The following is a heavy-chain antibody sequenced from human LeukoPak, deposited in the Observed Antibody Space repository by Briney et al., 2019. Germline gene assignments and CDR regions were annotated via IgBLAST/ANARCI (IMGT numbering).Heavy chain of an antibody. CDR3: ARESKAAGTDY. J-gene: IGHJ4*02. CDR1: GGSISSSSYY. Sequence: PSETLSLTCTVSGGSISSSSYYWSWIRQPPGKGLEWIGYIYYSGSTNYNPSLKSRVTISVDTSKNQFSLKLSSVTAADTAVYYCARESKAAGTDYWGQGTLVTVSS. D-gene: IGHD6-13*01. V-gene: IGHV4-61*01. CDR2: IYYSGST.